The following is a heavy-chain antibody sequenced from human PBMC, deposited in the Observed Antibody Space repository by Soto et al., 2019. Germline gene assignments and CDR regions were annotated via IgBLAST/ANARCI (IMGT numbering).Heavy chain of an antibody. CDR1: GGTFSSYA. Sequence: QVQLVQSGAEVKKPGSSVKVSCKASGGTFSSYAISWVRQAPGQGLEWMGGIIPIFGTANYAQKFQGRVTITADESTRTAYMELSSLRSEDTAVYYCAREALRYDSSGYYSRADDYWGQGTLVTVSS. J-gene: IGHJ4*02. CDR2: IIPIFGTA. CDR3: AREALRYDSSGYYSRADDY. D-gene: IGHD3-22*01. V-gene: IGHV1-69*01.